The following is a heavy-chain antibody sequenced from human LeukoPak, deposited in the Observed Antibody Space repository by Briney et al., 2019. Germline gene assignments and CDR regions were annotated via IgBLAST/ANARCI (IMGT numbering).Heavy chain of an antibody. CDR2: IYTSGST. J-gene: IGHJ5*02. CDR1: GGSISSYY. Sequence: SETLSLTCTVSGGSISSYYWSWIRQPAGKGLEWIGRIYTSGSTNYNPSLKSRVTMSVDTSKNQFSLKLSSVTAADTAVYYCAREIITIFGVVTNWFDPWGQGTLVTVSS. CDR3: AREIITIFGVVTNWFDP. D-gene: IGHD3-3*01. V-gene: IGHV4-4*07.